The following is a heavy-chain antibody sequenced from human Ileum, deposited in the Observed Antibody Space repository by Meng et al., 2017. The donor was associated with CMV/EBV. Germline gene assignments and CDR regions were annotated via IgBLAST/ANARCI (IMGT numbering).Heavy chain of an antibody. Sequence: KLSCKASGYTFTSYDINWVRQAAGQGLEWMGWTNPRSGNTGSAQKFQGRLTMTMNTSIGTAYMELSSLRSEDTAVYYCARNGIFFDYWGQEALVTVSS. D-gene: IGHD1-14*01. CDR1: GYTFTSYD. CDR2: TNPRSGNT. V-gene: IGHV1-8*02. J-gene: IGHJ4*02. CDR3: ARNGIFFDY.